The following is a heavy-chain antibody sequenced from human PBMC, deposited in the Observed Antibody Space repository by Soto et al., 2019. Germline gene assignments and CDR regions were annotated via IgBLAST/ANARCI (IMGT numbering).Heavy chain of an antibody. CDR1: GFSFSSDS. J-gene: IGHJ5*01. CDR2: ISSSGSFM. V-gene: IGHV3-21*01. D-gene: IGHD1-7*01. CDR3: ARDPPTGTTLDWFDS. Sequence: GGSLRLSCAASGFSFSSDSMGWVRQAPGKGLEWVSSISSSGSFMNYADSVKGRFTISRDNAKNLVYLHMSSLKDEDTAVYYCARDPPTGTTLDWFDSWGQGT.